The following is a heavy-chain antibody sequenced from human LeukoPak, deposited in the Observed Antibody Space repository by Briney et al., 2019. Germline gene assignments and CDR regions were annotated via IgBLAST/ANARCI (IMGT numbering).Heavy chain of an antibody. Sequence: GGSLRLSCAASGIIFSNYWMHWVRQAPGKGLVWVSRINRDGSSTSYADSVKGRFTISRDNAKNTLYLQMNSLRAEDTAVYYCARGGGFSYGSFDYWGQGTLVTVSS. D-gene: IGHD5-18*01. J-gene: IGHJ4*02. CDR3: ARGGGFSYGSFDY. CDR1: GIIFSNYW. V-gene: IGHV3-74*01. CDR2: INRDGSST.